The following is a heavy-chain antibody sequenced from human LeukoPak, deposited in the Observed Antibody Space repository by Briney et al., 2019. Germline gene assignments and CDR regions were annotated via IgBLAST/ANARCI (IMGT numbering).Heavy chain of an antibody. CDR2: ISGSGGST. D-gene: IGHD6-13*01. J-gene: IGHJ4*02. CDR3: AKDRNPLAATESDY. CDR1: GFTFSSYA. V-gene: IGHV3-23*01. Sequence: GGSLRLSCAASGFTFSSYAMSWVRQAPGKGLEWVSAISGSGGSTYYADSVKGGFTISRDNSKNRLYMQMKRVRDEDTAVYYCAKDRNPLAATESDYWGQGTLVTVSS.